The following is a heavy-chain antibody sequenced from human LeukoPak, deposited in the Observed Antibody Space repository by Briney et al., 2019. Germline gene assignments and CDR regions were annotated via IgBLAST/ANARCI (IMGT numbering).Heavy chain of an antibody. J-gene: IGHJ4*02. Sequence: SETLSLTCTVSAGSISSSSYYWGWIRQPPGKGLEWIGSIYYSGSTYYNPSLKSRVTLSVDTSKNQFSLKLSSVTAADTAVYYCARQSTVTSQANYWGQGTLVTVSS. CDR1: AGSISSSSYY. CDR3: ARQSTVTSQANY. D-gene: IGHD4-17*01. V-gene: IGHV4-39*01. CDR2: IYYSGST.